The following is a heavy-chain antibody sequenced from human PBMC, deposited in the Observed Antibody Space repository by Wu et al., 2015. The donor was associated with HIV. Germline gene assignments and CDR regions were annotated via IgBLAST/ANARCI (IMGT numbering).Heavy chain of an antibody. CDR3: AFHSPPSRDEVAHHLLYYFYFMDI. CDR1: GDTFSNYA. CDR2: IISIFDIV. V-gene: IGHV1-69*14. J-gene: IGHJ6*03. Sequence: QVQLAQSGAEVKKPGSSVKVSCKASGDTFSNYAINWVRQAPGQGLEWMGGIISIFDIVNYAQKFQGRATITADKSTSTSYMELSSLRSEDTAIYYCAFHSPPSRDEVAHHLLYYFYFMDIWGTGTTVTVSS. D-gene: IGHD2-2*02.